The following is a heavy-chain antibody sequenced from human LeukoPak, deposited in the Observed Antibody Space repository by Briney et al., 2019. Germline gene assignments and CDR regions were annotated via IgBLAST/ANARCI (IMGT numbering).Heavy chain of an antibody. D-gene: IGHD2-2*01. V-gene: IGHV1-8*01. CDR2: MSPNSGNT. CDR1: GYTFTSYD. J-gene: IGHJ6*03. CDR3: ARGYCSSTSCSYYYYYYMDV. Sequence: GASVKVSCKASGYTFTSYDINWVRQATGQGLEWMGWMSPNSGNTGYAQKFQGRVTMTRNTSISTAYMELSSLRSEDTAVYYCARGYCSSTSCSYYYYYYMDVWGKGTTVTVSS.